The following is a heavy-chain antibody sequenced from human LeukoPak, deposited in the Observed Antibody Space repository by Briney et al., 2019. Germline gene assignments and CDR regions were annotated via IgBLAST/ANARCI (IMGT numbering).Heavy chain of an antibody. CDR1: GGSISSSSYY. V-gene: IGHV4-39*07. D-gene: IGHD1-26*01. CDR2: IYYSGST. J-gene: IGHJ4*02. Sequence: PSETLSLTCTVSGGSISSSSYYWGWIRQPPGKGLEWIGSIYYSGSTYYNPSLKSRVTISVDTSKNQFSLKLSSVTAADTAVYYCASRSQGWELLVPFDYWGQGTLVTVSS. CDR3: ASRSQGWELLVPFDY.